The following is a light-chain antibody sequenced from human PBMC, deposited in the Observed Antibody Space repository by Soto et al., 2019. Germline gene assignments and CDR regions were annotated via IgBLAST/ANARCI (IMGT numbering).Light chain of an antibody. CDR3: QQSYRTPRT. CDR2: AAS. Sequence: DIPMTQSPSSLSASVGDRVTITCRASQSISSYLNWFQQKPGKAPKLLIYAASSLQSGVPSRFSGSGSGTDFTLTISSLQPEDFATYYCQQSYRTPRTFGQGTKVEIK. J-gene: IGKJ1*01. CDR1: QSISSY. V-gene: IGKV1-39*01.